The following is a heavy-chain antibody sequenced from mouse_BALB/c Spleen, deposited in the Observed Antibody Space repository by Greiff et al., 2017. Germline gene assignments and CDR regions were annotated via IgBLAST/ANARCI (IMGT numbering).Heavy chain of an antibody. CDR3: ARSTSFAY. V-gene: IGHV14-1*02. CDR1: GFNIKDYY. D-gene: IGHD4-1*02. Sequence: VQLQQSGAELVRPGALVKLSCKASGFNIKDYYMHWVKQRPEQGLEWIGWIDPENGNTIYDPKFQGKASITADTSSNTAYQQLSSLTSEDTAVYYCARSTSFAYWGQGTLVTVSA. CDR2: IDPENGNT. J-gene: IGHJ3*01.